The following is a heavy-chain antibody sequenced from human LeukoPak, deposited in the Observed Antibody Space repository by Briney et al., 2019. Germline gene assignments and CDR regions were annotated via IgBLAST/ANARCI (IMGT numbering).Heavy chain of an antibody. CDR3: AREVCGGDCPFDY. Sequence: ASVKVSCKASGYTFTSYGISWVRQAPGQGLEWMGWINPNSGGTNYAQKFQGRVTMTRDTSISTAYMELSRLRSDDTAVYYCAREVCGGDCPFDYWGQGTLVTVSS. CDR2: INPNSGGT. D-gene: IGHD2-21*02. J-gene: IGHJ4*02. V-gene: IGHV1-2*02. CDR1: GYTFTSYG.